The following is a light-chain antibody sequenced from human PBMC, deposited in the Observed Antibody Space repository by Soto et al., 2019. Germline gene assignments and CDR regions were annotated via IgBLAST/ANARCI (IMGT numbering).Light chain of an antibody. J-gene: IGKJ1*01. CDR1: QSVSST. Sequence: EIVMTQSPATLSVSPGERATLSCRASQSVSSTLAWYQQKPGQAPRLLIYGASTRATGIPGRFSGSGSWTEFTLTISSLQSEDFAVYYCQQYNNWPETFGQGTKVEIK. V-gene: IGKV3-15*01. CDR2: GAS. CDR3: QQYNNWPET.